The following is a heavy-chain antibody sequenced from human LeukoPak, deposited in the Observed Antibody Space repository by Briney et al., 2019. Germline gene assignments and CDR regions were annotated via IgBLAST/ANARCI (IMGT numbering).Heavy chain of an antibody. Sequence: GGSLRLSCAASGFTFSSYGMHWVRQAPGKGLEWMAFIRYDGSDNYYADSVKGRFTISRDNSKNTLYLQMNSLKAEDTAVYYCAKHSSRNYKFDYWGQGTLVTVSS. CDR1: GFTFSSYG. J-gene: IGHJ4*02. D-gene: IGHD5-24*01. V-gene: IGHV3-30*02. CDR2: IRYDGSDN. CDR3: AKHSSRNYKFDY.